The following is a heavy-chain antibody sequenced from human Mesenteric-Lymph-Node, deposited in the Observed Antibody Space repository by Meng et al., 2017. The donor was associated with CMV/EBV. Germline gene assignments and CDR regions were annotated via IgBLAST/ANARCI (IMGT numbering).Heavy chain of an antibody. CDR3: TTNGFEY. J-gene: IGHJ4*02. CDR1: GFTFSRYW. Sequence: GESLKISCAAPGFTSGFTFSRYWMSWVRQAPGKGLEWVATIKEDGSEKYYVDSVRGRFAISRDNAKNSLFLQMNSLRAEDTAVYFCTTNGFEYWGQGTLVTVSS. CDR2: IKEDGSEK. V-gene: IGHV3-7*01. D-gene: IGHD1-1*01.